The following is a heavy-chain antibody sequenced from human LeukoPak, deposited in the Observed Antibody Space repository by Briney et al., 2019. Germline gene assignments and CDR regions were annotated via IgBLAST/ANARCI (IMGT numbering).Heavy chain of an antibody. Sequence: PGGSLRLSCAASGFTVSSNYMSWVRQAPGKGLEWVSVIYSGGSTYYADSVKGRFTISRDNSKNTLYLQMNSLRAEDTAVYYCASIPPLYGDTAVEYFQHWGQGTLVTVSS. J-gene: IGHJ1*01. D-gene: IGHD4-17*01. V-gene: IGHV3-53*01. CDR1: GFTVSSNY. CDR3: ASIPPLYGDTAVEYFQH. CDR2: IYSGGST.